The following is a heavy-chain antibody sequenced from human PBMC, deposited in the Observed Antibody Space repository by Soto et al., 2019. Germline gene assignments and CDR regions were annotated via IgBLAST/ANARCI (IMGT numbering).Heavy chain of an antibody. Sequence: EVLLVESGGDLVQPGGSLRLSCAASGFTVSSNYMSWVRQAPGKGLEWVSVLYSGGNTYYADSVKGRFTISRDNSKNTLYLQMNSLRAEDTAVYYCARERFGELYYWGQGTLVTVSS. CDR1: GFTVSSNY. J-gene: IGHJ4*02. CDR3: ARERFGELYY. CDR2: LYSGGNT. D-gene: IGHD3-10*01. V-gene: IGHV3-66*01.